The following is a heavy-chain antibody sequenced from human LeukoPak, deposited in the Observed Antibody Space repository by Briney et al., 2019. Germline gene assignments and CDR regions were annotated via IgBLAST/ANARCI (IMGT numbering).Heavy chain of an antibody. CDR3: ARSLPMIVVVSYDAFDI. CDR1: GGTFSSYA. CDR2: IIPIFGTA. Sequence: SVKVSCKASGGTFSSYAISWVRQAPGQGLEWMGGIIPIFGTANYAQKFQGRVTITADKSTSTAYMELSSLRAEDTAVYYCARSLPMIVVVSYDAFDIWGQGTMVTVSS. J-gene: IGHJ3*02. D-gene: IGHD3-22*01. V-gene: IGHV1-69*06.